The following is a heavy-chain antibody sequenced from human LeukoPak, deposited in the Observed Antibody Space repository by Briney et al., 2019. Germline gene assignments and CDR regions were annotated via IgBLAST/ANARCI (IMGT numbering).Heavy chain of an antibody. CDR3: ARSYYDSSGYYYELSDY. CDR1: GYTFTGYY. Sequence: ASVKVSCKASGYTFTGYYMHWVRQAPGQGLEWMGWINPNRGGTNYAQKFQGRVTMTRDMSISTAYMELSRLRSDDTAVYYCARSYYDSSGYYYELSDYWGQGTLVTVSS. D-gene: IGHD3-22*01. J-gene: IGHJ4*02. V-gene: IGHV1-2*02. CDR2: INPNRGGT.